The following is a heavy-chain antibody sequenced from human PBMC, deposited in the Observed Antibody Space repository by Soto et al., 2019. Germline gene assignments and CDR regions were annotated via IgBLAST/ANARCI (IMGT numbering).Heavy chain of an antibody. CDR2: ITYDGSTK. D-gene: IGHD3-3*01. CDR3: ARDVGTQMDFWSTSGMDV. J-gene: IGHJ6*02. Sequence: PGGSLRLSCAASGLSFGDDAMHWVRQDPGKGLEWVAVITYDGSTKFYADSVRGRFTIPRDNSKSTLYLQMASLISKDTAVYYCARDVGTQMDFWSTSGMDVWGQGTTVPVS. CDR1: GLSFGDDA. V-gene: IGHV3-30-3*01.